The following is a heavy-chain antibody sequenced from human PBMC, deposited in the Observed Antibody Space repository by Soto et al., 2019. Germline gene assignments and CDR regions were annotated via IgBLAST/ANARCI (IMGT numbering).Heavy chain of an antibody. CDR2: IYYSGST. D-gene: IGHD1-26*01. V-gene: IGHV4-39*01. Sequence: QLQLQESGPGLVKPSETLSLTCTVSGGSISSSSYYWGWIRQPPGKGLEWIGSIYYSGSTYYNPSLKSRVTISVDTSKNQFSLKLSSVTAADTAVYYCARLTGHSGSYLYYWCQGTLVTVSS. CDR3: ARLTGHSGSYLYY. J-gene: IGHJ4*02. CDR1: GGSISSSSYY.